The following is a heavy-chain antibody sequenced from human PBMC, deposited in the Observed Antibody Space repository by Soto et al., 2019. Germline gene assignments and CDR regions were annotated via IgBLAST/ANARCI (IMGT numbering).Heavy chain of an antibody. CDR1: GFTFSSYA. Sequence: GGSLRLSCAASGFTFSSYAMHWVRQAPGKGLEWVAVISYDGSNKYYADSVKGRFTISRDNSKNTLYLQMNSLRAEDTAVYYCARRRRGAFGIWGQGTMVTVS. CDR3: ARRRRGAFGI. V-gene: IGHV3-30-3*01. J-gene: IGHJ3*02. CDR2: ISYDGSNK.